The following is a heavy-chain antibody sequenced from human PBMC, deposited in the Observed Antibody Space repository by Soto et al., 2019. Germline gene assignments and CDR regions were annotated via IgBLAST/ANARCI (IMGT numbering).Heavy chain of an antibody. CDR2: TRNKANSYTT. V-gene: IGHV3-72*01. CDR1: GFTFSDHY. CDR3: ARVAVLVPAADDY. J-gene: IGHJ4*02. Sequence: EVQLVESGGGLVQPGGSLRLSCAASGFTFSDHYMDWVRQAPGKGLEWVGRTRNKANSYTTEYAASVKGRYTISRDASKTSLYLQMNSLKTEDTAVYYCARVAVLVPAADDYWGQGTVVTVSS. D-gene: IGHD2-2*01.